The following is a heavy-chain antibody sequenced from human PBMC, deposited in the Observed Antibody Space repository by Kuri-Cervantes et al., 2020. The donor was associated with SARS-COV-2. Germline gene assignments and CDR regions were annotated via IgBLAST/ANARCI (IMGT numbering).Heavy chain of an antibody. CDR1: GFTISSFV. D-gene: IGHD6-13*01. Sequence: GGSLRLSCAASGFTISSFVIHWVRQAPDKGLEWVAVVSCGGNIKYYTDSVKGRFTISRDNSKNTLYLQMNTLRAEDTAVYYWARDGGGIAAAGTMGPQFDYWGQGTLVTVSS. CDR2: VSCGGNIK. J-gene: IGHJ4*02. V-gene: IGHV3-30*07. CDR3: ARDGGGIAAAGTMGPQFDY.